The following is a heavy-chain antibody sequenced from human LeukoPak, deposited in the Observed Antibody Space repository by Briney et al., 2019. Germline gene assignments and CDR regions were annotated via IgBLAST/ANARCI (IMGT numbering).Heavy chain of an antibody. CDR2: ITGSGDST. CDR3: AKKTSGKKLPFDY. D-gene: IGHD3-10*01. CDR1: GFTFSSYA. Sequence: GGSLRLSCAASGFTFSSYAMAWVRQAPGKGLEWVSSITGSGDSTYYADSLKGRFTISRDNSKTTLYLQMHSLRDEDTAVHYCAKKTSGKKLPFDYWGQGTLVTVSS. J-gene: IGHJ4*02. V-gene: IGHV3-23*01.